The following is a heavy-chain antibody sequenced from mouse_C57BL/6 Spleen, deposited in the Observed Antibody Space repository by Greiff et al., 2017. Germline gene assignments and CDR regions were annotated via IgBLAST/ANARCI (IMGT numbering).Heavy chain of an antibody. CDR1: GFNIKDDY. V-gene: IGHV14-4*01. Sequence: VQLQQSGAELVRPGASVKLSCTASGFNIKDDYMHWVKQRPEQGLEWIGWIDPENGDTESASKFQGKATITADTSSNTAYLQLSSLTSEDTAVYYCTTRGTGDYWGQGTTLTVSS. J-gene: IGHJ2*01. CDR3: TTRGTGDY. D-gene: IGHD3-3*01. CDR2: IDPENGDT.